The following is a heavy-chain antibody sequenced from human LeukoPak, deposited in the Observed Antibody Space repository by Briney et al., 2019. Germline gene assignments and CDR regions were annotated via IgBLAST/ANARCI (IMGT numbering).Heavy chain of an antibody. CDR1: GISLSNYA. V-gene: IGHV3-23*01. CDR3: AKRGVVIRGILVIGYHQEAYHYDF. J-gene: IGHJ4*02. Sequence: GSLRLSCVVSGISLSNYAMTWVRQAPGKGLEWVSYISERGGSTTYADSVKGRFTISRVTSLNTLYLQMNNLRAEDTAVYFCAKRGVVIRGILVIGYHQEAYHYDFWGQGVLVTVSS. D-gene: IGHD3-10*01. CDR2: ISERGGST.